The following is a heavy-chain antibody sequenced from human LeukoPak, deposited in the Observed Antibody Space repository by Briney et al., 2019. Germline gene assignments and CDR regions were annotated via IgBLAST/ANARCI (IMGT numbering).Heavy chain of an antibody. CDR2: ISWNSGSI. CDR3: AYDSSGYDAFDI. V-gene: IGHV3-9*01. J-gene: IGHJ3*02. D-gene: IGHD3-22*01. CDR1: GFTFDDYA. Sequence: GGSLRLSCAASGFTFDDYAMHWVRQAPGKGLEWVSGISWNSGSIDYADSVKGRFTISRDNAKNSLYLQMNSLRAEDTALYYCAYDSSGYDAFDIWGQGTMVTVSS.